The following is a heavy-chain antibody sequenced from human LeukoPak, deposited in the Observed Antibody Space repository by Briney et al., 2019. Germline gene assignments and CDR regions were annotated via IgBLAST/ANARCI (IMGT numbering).Heavy chain of an antibody. J-gene: IGHJ4*02. CDR1: GYTFTGYY. V-gene: IGHV1-18*04. CDR3: ARDLSYSGSYLGGGDY. D-gene: IGHD1-26*01. CDR2: ISAYNGNT. Sequence: RASVKVSCKASGYTFTGYYMHWVRQAPGQGLEWMGWISAYNGNTNYAQKLQGRVTMTTDTSTSTAYMELRSLRSDDTAVYYCARDLSYSGSYLGGGDYWGQGTLVTVSS.